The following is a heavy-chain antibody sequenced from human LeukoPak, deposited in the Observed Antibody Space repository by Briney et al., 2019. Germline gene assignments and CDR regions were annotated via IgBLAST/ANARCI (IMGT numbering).Heavy chain of an antibody. D-gene: IGHD3-22*01. V-gene: IGHV1-2*02. CDR1: GYTFTGYY. CDR3: AREDYDSSGYYSRSNWFDP. J-gene: IGHJ5*02. CDR2: INPNSGGT. Sequence: ASVTVPCKASGYTFTGYYMHWVRQAPGQGLEWMGWINPNSGGTNYAQKFQGRVTMTRDTSISTAYMELSRLRSDDTAVYYCAREDYDSSGYYSRSNWFDPWGQGTLVTVSS.